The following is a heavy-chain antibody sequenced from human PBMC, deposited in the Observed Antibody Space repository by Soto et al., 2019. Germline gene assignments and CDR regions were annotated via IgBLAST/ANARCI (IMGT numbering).Heavy chain of an antibody. V-gene: IGHV2-5*01. Sequence: SGPTLVNPKQTLTLTCNFSGFSLSTGGVGVAWVRQPPGKALEWLRLSYWTGETRTSPSLGNGLTVTKHASKTQFAHRMTNMDSVDTDSYYCEHLPQFADYNLDYGSQRSLVTVSS. D-gene: IGHD1-20*01. CDR2: SYWTGET. CDR1: GFSLSTGGVG. J-gene: IGHJ4*02. CDR3: EHLPQFADYNLDY.